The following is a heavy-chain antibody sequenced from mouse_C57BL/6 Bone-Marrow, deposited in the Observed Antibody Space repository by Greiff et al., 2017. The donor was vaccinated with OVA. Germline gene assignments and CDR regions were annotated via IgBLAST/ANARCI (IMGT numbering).Heavy chain of an antibody. V-gene: IGHV14-2*01. D-gene: IGHD2-10*01. CDR2: FDPEDGVP. J-gene: IGHJ4*01. CDR1: GFNIKDYY. Sequence: VQLQQSGAELVKPGASVKLSCTASGFNIKDYYMHWVKQRTEQGLEWIGRFDPEDGVPKYAPKFQGKATITADTSSNPAYLQLSSLTSENTAVYFCARSYYGFLGSMGYWGQGASVTVSS. CDR3: ARSYYGFLGSMGY.